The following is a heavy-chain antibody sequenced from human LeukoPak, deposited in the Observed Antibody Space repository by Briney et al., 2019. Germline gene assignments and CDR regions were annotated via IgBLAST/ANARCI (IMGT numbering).Heavy chain of an antibody. Sequence: PSETLSLTCTVSGGSIRSYYWSWIRQPPGKGLEWIGYTYYTGSTKYSPSLKSRVTISVDTSQNQFSLKLSSVTAADTAVYYCARGNSGYDPGWFDPWGQGTLVTVSS. CDR3: ARGNSGYDPGWFDP. D-gene: IGHD5-12*01. CDR1: GGSIRSYY. J-gene: IGHJ5*02. CDR2: TYYTGST. V-gene: IGHV4-59*12.